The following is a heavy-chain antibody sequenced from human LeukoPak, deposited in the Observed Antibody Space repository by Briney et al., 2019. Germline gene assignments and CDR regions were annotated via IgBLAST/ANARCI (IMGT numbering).Heavy chain of an antibody. CDR3: ARVIYGSGSYSVDY. CDR1: GFTFSSYA. J-gene: IGHJ4*02. CDR2: ISGSGGST. V-gene: IGHV3-23*01. D-gene: IGHD3-10*01. Sequence: PGGSLRLSCAASGFTFSSYAMSWVRQAPGKGLEWVSAISGSGGSTYYADSVKGRFTISRDNVKNSLYLQMNSLRAEDTAVYYCARVIYGSGSYSVDYWGQGTLVTVSS.